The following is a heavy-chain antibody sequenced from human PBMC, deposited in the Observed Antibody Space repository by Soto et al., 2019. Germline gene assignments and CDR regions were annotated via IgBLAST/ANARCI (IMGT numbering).Heavy chain of an antibody. CDR3: ATGEGIFDAFDI. D-gene: IGHD3-10*01. CDR1: GGTFSSYA. CDR2: IIPILGTA. J-gene: IGHJ3*02. V-gene: IGHV1-69*10. Sequence: GASVKVSCKASGGTFSSYAISWVRQAPGQGLEWMGGIIPILGTANYAQKFQGRVTITADKSTSTAYMELSSLRSEDTAVYYCATGEGIFDAFDIWGQGTMVTVSS.